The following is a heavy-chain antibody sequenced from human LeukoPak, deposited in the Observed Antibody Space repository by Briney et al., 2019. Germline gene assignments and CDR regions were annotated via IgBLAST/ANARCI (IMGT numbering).Heavy chain of an antibody. CDR1: GGSFSGYY. CDR3: AGGISSSTSAFDY. J-gene: IGHJ4*02. V-gene: IGHV4-34*01. Sequence: SETLSLTCAVYGGSFSGYYWSWIRQPPGKGLEWIGEINHSGSTNYNPSLKSRVTISVDTPKNQFSLKLSSVTAADTAVYYCAGGISSSTSAFDYWGQGTLVTVSS. D-gene: IGHD2-2*01. CDR2: INHSGST.